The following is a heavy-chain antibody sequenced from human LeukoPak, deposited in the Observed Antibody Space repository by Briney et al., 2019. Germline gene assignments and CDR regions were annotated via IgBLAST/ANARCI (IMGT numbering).Heavy chain of an antibody. V-gene: IGHV4-59*08. D-gene: IGHD6-6*01. CDR3: ARRYSTSFDY. CDR2: IYYSGST. Sequence: SETLCLTCTVSGCSISSYSWSWIRQPPGKGLEWIGYIYYSGSTNYNPSLKSRVTLSVDTSKNQFSLNLSSVTAADTAVYYCARRYSTSFDYWGPGTLVIVSS. CDR1: GCSISSYS. J-gene: IGHJ4*02.